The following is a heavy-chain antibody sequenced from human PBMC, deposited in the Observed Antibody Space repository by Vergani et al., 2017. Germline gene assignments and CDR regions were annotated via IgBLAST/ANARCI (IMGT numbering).Heavy chain of an antibody. CDR2: IHTSGST. CDR1: GGSINRHNYY. J-gene: IGHJ4*02. D-gene: IGHD2-15*01. Sequence: QVQLQESGPGLVKPSQTLSLTCTVSGGSINRHNYYWSWIRQPAGKGLEWIGRIHTSGSTNYNPSLKSRVTMSEDTSKNQFPLNLTSVTAADTAVYFCGGGSCLGGCCYKPLFDYWGRGILVTVSS. CDR3: GGGSCLGGCCYKPLFDY. V-gene: IGHV4-61*02.